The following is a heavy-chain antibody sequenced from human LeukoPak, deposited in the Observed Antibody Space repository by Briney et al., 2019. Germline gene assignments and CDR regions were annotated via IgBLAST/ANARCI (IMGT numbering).Heavy chain of an antibody. V-gene: IGHV3-53*01. CDR2: IYSDNT. CDR1: GFTVSSNP. D-gene: IGHD4/OR15-4a*01. CDR3: ARRAGAYSHPYDY. J-gene: IGHJ4*02. Sequence: GGSLRLSCTASGFTVSSNPMSWVRQAPGKGLEWVSFIYSDNTHYSDSAKGRFTISRDNAKNNLYLQMNSLRAEDTAVYYCARRAGAYSHPYDYWGQGTLVTVSS.